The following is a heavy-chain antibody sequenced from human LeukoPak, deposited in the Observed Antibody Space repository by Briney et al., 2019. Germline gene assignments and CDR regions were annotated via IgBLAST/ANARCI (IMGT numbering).Heavy chain of an antibody. CDR3: GRQAAPDY. Sequence: GGSLRLSCAASGFTFSTYSMNWVRQAPGKGLEWVSSISSSSTYIYYADSVKGRFTISRDNAKNSLYLRMNSLRTEDTAVYYCGRQAAPDYWGQGTLVTVSS. D-gene: IGHD6-13*01. J-gene: IGHJ4*02. CDR1: GFTFSTYS. V-gene: IGHV3-21*01. CDR2: ISSSSTYI.